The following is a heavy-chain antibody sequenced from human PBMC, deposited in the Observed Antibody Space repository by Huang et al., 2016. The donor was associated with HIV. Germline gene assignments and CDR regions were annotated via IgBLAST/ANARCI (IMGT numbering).Heavy chain of an antibody. CDR1: GASINNVDSY. Sequence: QVQLLESGPGLVMPSQTLSLTCTVSGASINNVDSYWTWIRQPPGKGLAWIGYIYYTGTYYFNPSLKSRVSMSLDASKDQFSLKLTSVTAADGAVYYCARGTIITRNFDFWGQGILVAVSS. CDR3: ARGTIITRNFDF. J-gene: IGHJ5*01. D-gene: IGHD3-10*01. CDR2: IYYTGTY. V-gene: IGHV4-30-4*01.